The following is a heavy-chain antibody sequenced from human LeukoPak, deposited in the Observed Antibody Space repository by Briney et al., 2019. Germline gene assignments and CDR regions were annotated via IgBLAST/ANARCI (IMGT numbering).Heavy chain of an antibody. J-gene: IGHJ4*02. CDR2: IRSDGSDK. V-gene: IGHV3-30*02. CDR3: AKGYYQYDNVWGNPRGYFDY. Sequence: PGGSLRLSCAASGFPFSSSGMHWVCQAADKGLEWVAFIRSDGSDKFYADSVKGRFAISRDNSKKTVYLQMNSLRVEDTAVYYCAKGYYQYDNVWGNPRGYFDYWGQGTLVTVSS. D-gene: IGHD3-16*01. CDR1: GFPFSSSG.